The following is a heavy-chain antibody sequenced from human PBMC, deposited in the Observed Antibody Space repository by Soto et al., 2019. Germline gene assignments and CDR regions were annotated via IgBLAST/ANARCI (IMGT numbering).Heavy chain of an antibody. Sequence: GASVKVSCKASGYTFTGYFMRWVRQAPGQGLEWMGWINPNSGDTNYPQKFQGWVTMTRDTSINTVYMELSRLRSDDTAVYYCARGVAGGIDVWGQGTTVTVSS. J-gene: IGHJ6*02. CDR2: INPNSGDT. CDR3: ARGVAGGIDV. CDR1: GYTFTGYF. V-gene: IGHV1-2*04.